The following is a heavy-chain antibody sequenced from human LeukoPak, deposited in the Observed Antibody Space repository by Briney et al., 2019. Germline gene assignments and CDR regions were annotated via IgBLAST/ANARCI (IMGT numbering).Heavy chain of an antibody. CDR2: IHRRGTT. J-gene: IGHJ4*02. V-gene: IGHV3-53*01. Sequence: GGSLRLSCAASGVTDSSDFMGWVRQAPGKGLEWVSIIHRRGTTYYSDSVKGRFTTSRDSLKNTLNLQMNSLRAEDTGVYYCARGRGSDWGQGTLVTVSS. CDR3: ARGRGSD. D-gene: IGHD2-15*01. CDR1: GVTDSSDF.